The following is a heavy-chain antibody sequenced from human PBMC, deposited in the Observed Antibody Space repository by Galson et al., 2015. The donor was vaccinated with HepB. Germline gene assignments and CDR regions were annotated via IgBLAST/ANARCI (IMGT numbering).Heavy chain of an antibody. CDR1: GYTFTSYG. CDR3: ARKSRVQLVQYYYYGMDV. J-gene: IGHJ6*02. CDR2: ISAYNGNT. Sequence: SVKVSCKASGYTFTSYGISWVRQAPGQGLEWMGWISAYNGNTNYAQKLQGRVTMTTDTSTSTAYMELRSLRSDDTAVYYCARKSRVQLVQYYYYGMDVWGQGTTVTVSS. D-gene: IGHD6-6*01. V-gene: IGHV1-18*01.